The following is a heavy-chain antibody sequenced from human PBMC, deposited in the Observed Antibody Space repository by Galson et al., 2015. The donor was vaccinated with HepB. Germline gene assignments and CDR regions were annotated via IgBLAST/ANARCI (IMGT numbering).Heavy chain of an antibody. V-gene: IGHV3-48*03. CDR1: GFTFSAYE. D-gene: IGHD6-19*01. Sequence: SLRLSCAASGFTFSAYEMNWVRQAPGKGLEWVSYISSGGDTMFYADSVRGRFTISRDNAKNSLFLQMSSLRAEDTAFYYCARDLALAGQHFDFWGQGTLVTVSS. J-gene: IGHJ4*02. CDR2: ISSGGDTM. CDR3: ARDLALAGQHFDF.